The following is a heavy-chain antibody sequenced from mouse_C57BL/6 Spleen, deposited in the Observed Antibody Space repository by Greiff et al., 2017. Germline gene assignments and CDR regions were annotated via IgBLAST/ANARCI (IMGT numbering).Heavy chain of an antibody. CDR2: ISGGGGNT. Sequence: EVKVVESGGGLVKPGGSLKLSCAASGFTFSSYTMSWVRQTPEKRLEWVATISGGGGNTYYPDSVKGRFTISRDNAKNTRYLQMSRLRSEDTALYYCARHNDYYGSSYFADWGQGTLVTVSA. J-gene: IGHJ3*01. CDR1: GFTFSSYT. D-gene: IGHD1-1*01. CDR3: ARHNDYYGSSYFAD. V-gene: IGHV5-9*01.